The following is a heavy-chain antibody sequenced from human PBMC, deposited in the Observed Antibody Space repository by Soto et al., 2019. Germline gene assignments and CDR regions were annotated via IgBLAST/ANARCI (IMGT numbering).Heavy chain of an antibody. Sequence: QVPLQESGPGLVKPSQTLSLTCTVSGGSISSGGYYWSWIRQHPGKGLEWIGYIYYSGSTYYNPSLKSRVTISVDPSKNQFSLKLSCVTAADTAVYYCARGRHCSSTSCYFVWFDPWGQGTLVTVSS. CDR3: ARGRHCSSTSCYFVWFDP. CDR2: IYYSGST. D-gene: IGHD2-2*01. J-gene: IGHJ5*02. V-gene: IGHV4-31*03. CDR1: GGSISSGGYY.